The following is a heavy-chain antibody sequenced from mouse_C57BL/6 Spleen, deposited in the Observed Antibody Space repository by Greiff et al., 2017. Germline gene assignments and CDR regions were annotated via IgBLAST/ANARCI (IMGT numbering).Heavy chain of an antibody. J-gene: IGHJ4*01. Sequence: VQLQQPGAELVMPGASVKLSCKASGYTFTSYWMHWVKQRPGQGLEWIGEIDPSDSYTNYNQKFKGKSTLTVDKSSSTAYMQLSSLTSEDSAVYYCARRNSGRAMDDWGQGTSVTVSS. D-gene: IGHD1-1*01. CDR3: ARRNSGRAMDD. V-gene: IGHV1-69*01. CDR1: GYTFTSYW. CDR2: IDPSDSYT.